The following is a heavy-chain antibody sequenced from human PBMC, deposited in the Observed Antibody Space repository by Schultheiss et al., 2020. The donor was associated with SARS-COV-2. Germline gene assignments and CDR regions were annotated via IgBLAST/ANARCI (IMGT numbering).Heavy chain of an antibody. CDR1: GDSFRGSTHH. V-gene: IGHV4-39*02. D-gene: IGHD3-10*01. Sequence: SETLSLTCTVSGDSFRGSTHHWAWIRQPPGKGLEWIGSIYHSGSTYSNPSLESRLTLSGDTSKNQFSLRLTSVTPADTAVYYCARDRAGYGSGTYGMDVWGQGTTVTVSS. J-gene: IGHJ6*02. CDR3: ARDRAGYGSGTYGMDV. CDR2: IYHSGST.